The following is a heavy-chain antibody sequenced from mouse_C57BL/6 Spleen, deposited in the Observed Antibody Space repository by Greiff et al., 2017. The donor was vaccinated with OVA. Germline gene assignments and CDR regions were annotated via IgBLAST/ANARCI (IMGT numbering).Heavy chain of an antibody. CDR2: IDPEDGET. V-gene: IGHV14-2*01. D-gene: IGHD2-1*01. Sequence: EVQLQESGAELVKPGASVKLSCTASGFNIKDYYMHWVKQRTEQGLEWIGRIDPEDGETKYAPKFQGKATITADTSSNTAYLQLSGLTSADTAVYYCAVIYYGNYEGAMDYWGQGTSVTVSS. CDR3: AVIYYGNYEGAMDY. CDR1: GFNIKDYY. J-gene: IGHJ4*01.